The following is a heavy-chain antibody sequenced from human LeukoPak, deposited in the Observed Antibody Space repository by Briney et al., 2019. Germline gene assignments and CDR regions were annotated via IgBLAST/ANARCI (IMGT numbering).Heavy chain of an antibody. Sequence: SETLSLTCAVSGGSSSSGGYSWSWIRQPPGKGLEWIGYIYHSGSTYYNPSLKSRVTISVDRSKNQFSLKLSSVTAADTAVYYCARGGGGHPLGYWGQGTLVTVSS. CDR3: ARGGGGHPLGY. CDR2: IYHSGST. J-gene: IGHJ4*02. CDR1: GGSSSSGGYS. D-gene: IGHD2-15*01. V-gene: IGHV4-30-2*01.